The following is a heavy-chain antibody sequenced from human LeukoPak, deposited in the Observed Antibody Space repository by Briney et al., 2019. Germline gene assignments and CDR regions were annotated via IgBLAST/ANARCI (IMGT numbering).Heavy chain of an antibody. CDR3: AKVPQDYDFWSGYYQFVGNYYYYGMDV. CDR1: GFTFSSYG. V-gene: IGHV3-30*18. J-gene: IGHJ6*02. Sequence: GRSLRLSCAASGFTFSSYGMHWVRQAPGKGLEWVAVISYDGSNKYYADSVKGRFTISRDNSKNTLYLQMNSLRAEDTAVYYCAKVPQDYDFWSGYYQFVGNYYYYGMDVWGQGTTVTVSS. D-gene: IGHD3-3*01. CDR2: ISYDGSNK.